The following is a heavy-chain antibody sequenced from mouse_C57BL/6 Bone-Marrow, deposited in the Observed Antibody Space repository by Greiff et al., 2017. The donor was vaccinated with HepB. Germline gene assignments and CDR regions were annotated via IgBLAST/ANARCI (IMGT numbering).Heavy chain of an antibody. V-gene: IGHV1-81*01. D-gene: IGHD1-1*01. Sequence: QVQLKQSGAELARPGASVKLSCKASGYTFTSYGISWVKQRTGQGLEWIGEIYPRSGNTYYNEKFKGKATLTADKSSSTAYMELRSLTSEDSAVYFCARGEIRSTTVVRYYAMDYWGQGTSVTVSS. CDR3: ARGEIRSTTVVRYYAMDY. J-gene: IGHJ4*01. CDR2: IYPRSGNT. CDR1: GYTFTSYG.